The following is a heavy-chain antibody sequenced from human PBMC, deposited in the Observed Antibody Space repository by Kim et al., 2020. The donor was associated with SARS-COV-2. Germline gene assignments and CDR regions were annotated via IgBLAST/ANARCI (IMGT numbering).Heavy chain of an antibody. CDR3: ARGDSSSWTHYYYYGMDV. J-gene: IGHJ6*02. V-gene: IGHV3-74*01. D-gene: IGHD6-13*01. Sequence: SRFTISRDNAKTTLYLQMNSLRAEDTAVYYCARGDSSSWTHYYYYGMDVWGQGTTVTVSS.